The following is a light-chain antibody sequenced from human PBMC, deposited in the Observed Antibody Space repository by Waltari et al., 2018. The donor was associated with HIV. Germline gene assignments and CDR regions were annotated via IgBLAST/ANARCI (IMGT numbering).Light chain of an antibody. CDR2: EVS. V-gene: IGLV2-14*01. CDR3: SSYTSSSTLV. J-gene: IGLJ1*01. CDR1: SSDVGGYNY. Sequence: QSSLTQPASVSGSPGQSITISCTGTSSDVGGYNYFSWYQQPPGKAPKRMIYEVSNRPSCVCNRFSGSKSGNTASLTISGLQAEDEADYYCSSYTSSSTLVFGTGTKVTVL.